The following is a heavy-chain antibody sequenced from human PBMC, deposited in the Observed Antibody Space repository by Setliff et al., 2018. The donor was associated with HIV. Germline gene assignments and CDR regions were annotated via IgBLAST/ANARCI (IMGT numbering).Heavy chain of an antibody. J-gene: IGHJ3*02. D-gene: IGHD2-2*01. CDR1: GFTFSDYY. CDR3: ARAALRYCTSTSCPRVDAFDI. CDR2: ISTSSATK. Sequence: KPGGSLRLSCVASGFTFSDYYMIWIRQAPGQGLEWVSYISTSSATKYYADSVKGRFTISRDNAKNSLYLQMNRGRADDTAVYCCARAALRYCTSTSCPRVDAFDIWGQGTMVTVSS. V-gene: IGHV3-11*01.